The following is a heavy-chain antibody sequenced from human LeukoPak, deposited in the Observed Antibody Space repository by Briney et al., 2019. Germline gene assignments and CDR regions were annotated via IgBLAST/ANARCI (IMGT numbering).Heavy chain of an antibody. V-gene: IGHV3-21*04. Sequence: GGSLRLSCAASGFTFSSYSMNWVRQAPGKGLEWVSSISSSSSYIYYADSVKGRFTISRDNAKNSLYLQMNSLRAEDTAVYYCAQEASSGYHIDYWGQGTLVTVSS. J-gene: IGHJ4*02. D-gene: IGHD3-22*01. CDR2: ISSSSSYI. CDR1: GFTFSSYS. CDR3: AQEASSGYHIDY.